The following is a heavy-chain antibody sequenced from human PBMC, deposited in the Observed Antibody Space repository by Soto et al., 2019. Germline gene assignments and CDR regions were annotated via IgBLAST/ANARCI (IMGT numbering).Heavy chain of an antibody. J-gene: IGHJ4*02. V-gene: IGHV1-3*01. CDR3: ARYGVYESGDY. CDR1: GYTFTNFA. D-gene: IGHD6-13*01. CDR2: IDGGNGNT. Sequence: ASVKVSCKASGYTFTNFAIHWVRQAPGQSLEWMGWIDGGNGNTKYSQKFQGRVTMTRNTSISTAYMELSSLRSEDTAVYYCARYGVYESGDYWGQGTLVTVCS.